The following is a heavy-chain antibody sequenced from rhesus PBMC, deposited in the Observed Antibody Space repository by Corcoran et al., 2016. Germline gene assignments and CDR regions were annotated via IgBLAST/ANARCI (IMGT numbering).Heavy chain of an antibody. J-gene: IGHJ4*01. CDR3: ARTPNTVKIDY. D-gene: IGHD4-23*01. V-gene: IGHV4S14*01. CDR2: IYGRGGRN. CDR1: GYSISSGYY. Sequence: QVQLQESGPGLVKPSETLSLTCAVSGYSISSGYYWGWIRQPPGEGLEWMGSIYGRGGRNSLNPSLKCRVTLSVDTSKNQFSLKLSSVTAADTAVYYCARTPNTVKIDYWGQGVLVTVSS.